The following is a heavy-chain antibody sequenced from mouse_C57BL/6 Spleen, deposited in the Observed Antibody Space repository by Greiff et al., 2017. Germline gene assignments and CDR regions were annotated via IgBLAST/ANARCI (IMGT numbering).Heavy chain of an antibody. D-gene: IGHD2-3*01. Sequence: QVQLQQPGTELVKPGASVKLSCTASGFTFTSYWMHWVQQRPGQGLEWIGNISPSNGGTNYNEKFKSKATLTVDKSSSTAYMQLSRLTSEDSAVYYGARAVYDGYFIYWGQGTTLTVSS. CDR2: ISPSNGGT. CDR1: GFTFTSYW. V-gene: IGHV1-53*01. J-gene: IGHJ2*01. CDR3: ARAVYDGYFIY.